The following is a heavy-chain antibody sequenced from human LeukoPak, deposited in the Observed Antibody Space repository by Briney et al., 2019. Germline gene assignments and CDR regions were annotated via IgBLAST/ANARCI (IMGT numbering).Heavy chain of an antibody. Sequence: PGGSLRLSCAASVFTFSSYAMSWVRQAPGKGLEWVSGISGSGGNTHYADSVKGRFTISRDNSKNTLHLQMDSLRAEDTAVYYCARDLDIVATTYYFGYWGQGSPVTVSS. CDR1: VFTFSSYA. D-gene: IGHD5-12*01. V-gene: IGHV3-23*01. CDR3: ARDLDIVATTYYFGY. CDR2: ISGSGGNT. J-gene: IGHJ4*02.